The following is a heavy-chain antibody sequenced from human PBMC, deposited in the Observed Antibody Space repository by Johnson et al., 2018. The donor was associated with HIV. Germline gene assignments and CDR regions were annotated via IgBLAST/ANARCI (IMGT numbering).Heavy chain of an antibody. CDR3: AKTAWVFEGDASDI. CDR2: ISGSGASR. Sequence: VQLVESGGGLVQPGGSLRLSCAASGFTFTSYTVSWVRQAPGKGLEWVSAISGSGASRYFADSVKGRFTISRDNSKNTLYLQMNSLRAEDTAIYYCAKTAWVFEGDASDIWGQGTMVTVSS. V-gene: IGHV3-23*04. D-gene: IGHD3-3*01. J-gene: IGHJ3*02. CDR1: GFTFTSYT.